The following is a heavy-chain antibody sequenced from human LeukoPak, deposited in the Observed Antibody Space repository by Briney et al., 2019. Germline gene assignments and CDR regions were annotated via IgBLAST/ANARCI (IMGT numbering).Heavy chain of an antibody. D-gene: IGHD3-3*01. CDR2: ISWNSGSI. Sequence: GGSLRLSCAASGFTFDDYAMLWVRQAPGKGLEWVSGISWNSGSISHADSVKGRFTISRDNAKNSLYLQMNSLRDEDTALYYCAKGGGGPIFGVVSPYYYYYYMDVWGKGTTVTVSS. CDR3: AKGGGGPIFGVVSPYYYYYYMDV. CDR1: GFTFDDYA. J-gene: IGHJ6*03. V-gene: IGHV3-9*01.